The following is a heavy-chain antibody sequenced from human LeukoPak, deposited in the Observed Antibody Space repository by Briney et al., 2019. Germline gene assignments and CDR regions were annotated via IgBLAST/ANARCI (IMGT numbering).Heavy chain of an antibody. CDR3: ASPPFPPDPRVAYYFAY. J-gene: IGHJ4*02. D-gene: IGHD2-15*01. CDR1: GYTFTSYA. Sequence: ASVKVSCKASGYTFTSYAMNWVRQAPGQGLEWMGWINTNTGNPTYAQGFTGRLVFSLDTAVRTAYLQISRLRAEDTAVYYCASPPFPPDPRVAYYFAYWGQGTLVTVSS. CDR2: INTNTGNP. V-gene: IGHV7-4-1*02.